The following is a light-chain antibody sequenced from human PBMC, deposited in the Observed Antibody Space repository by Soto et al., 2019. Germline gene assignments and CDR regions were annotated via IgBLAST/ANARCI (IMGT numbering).Light chain of an antibody. CDR2: DAS. Sequence: EIELTQSPATLSLSPGERATLSCRASQNVEGYLAWYQQKPGQAPRLLIYDASNRAPGIPARFSGSGSGTDFTLTISSLEPEDFAGYYCQKRKTWPPITFGQGTRLEIK. J-gene: IGKJ5*01. CDR3: QKRKTWPPIT. V-gene: IGKV3-11*01. CDR1: QNVEGY.